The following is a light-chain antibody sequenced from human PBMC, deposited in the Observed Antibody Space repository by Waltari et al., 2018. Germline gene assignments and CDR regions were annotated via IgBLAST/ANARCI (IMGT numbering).Light chain of an antibody. J-gene: IGLJ3*02. Sequence: QSALTQPASVSGSPGQSITISCTGTSSDVGGYNFVSWYQQHPGKAPKLMSYEVTNRPSGVSNRFSGSKSGNTASLTISGLLAEDEADYYCCSYTTTTTVVFGGGTKLTVL. CDR1: SSDVGGYNF. CDR2: EVT. V-gene: IGLV2-14*01. CDR3: CSYTTTTTVV.